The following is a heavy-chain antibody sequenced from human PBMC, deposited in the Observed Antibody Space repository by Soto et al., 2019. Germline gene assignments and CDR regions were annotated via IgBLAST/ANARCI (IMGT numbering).Heavy chain of an antibody. J-gene: IGHJ6*02. CDR2: IYPGDSDT. Sequence: GESLKISCKGSGYSFTSYWIGWVRQMPGKGLAWMGIIYPGDSDTRYSPSFQGQVTISADKSISTAYLQWSILKASDTAMYYWARLGSCSSTSCYGWGRYYYYGMDVWGQGTTVTGSS. D-gene: IGHD2-2*01. V-gene: IGHV5-51*01. CDR3: ARLGSCSSTSCYGWGRYYYYGMDV. CDR1: GYSFTSYW.